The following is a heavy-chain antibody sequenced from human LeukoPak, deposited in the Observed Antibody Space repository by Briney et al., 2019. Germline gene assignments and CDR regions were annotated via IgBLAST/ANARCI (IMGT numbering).Heavy chain of an antibody. CDR3: AREGCNRTKCYGYYYYGMDV. Sequence: VSLRLSCLASGFTFSSSTINWVRQAPVKGLEWVSSIGISSMYIHYAVSVKCRFTISRDNAKNSLYLQKNSLRAEDAAVSSCAREGCNRTKCYGYYYYGMDVWGQGTTVTVSS. D-gene: IGHD2/OR15-2a*01. CDR1: GFTFSSST. CDR2: IGISSMYI. J-gene: IGHJ6*02. V-gene: IGHV3-21*01.